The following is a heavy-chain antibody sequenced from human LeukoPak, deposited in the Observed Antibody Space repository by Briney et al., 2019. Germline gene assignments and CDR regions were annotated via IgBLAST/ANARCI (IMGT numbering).Heavy chain of an antibody. V-gene: IGHV3-7*01. CDR3: AKPLPGYSSSWYSDAFDI. CDR2: IKQDGSEK. D-gene: IGHD6-13*01. J-gene: IGHJ3*02. Sequence: PGGSLRLSCVASGFTFSSYGMTWVRQAPGKGREWVANIKQDGSEKYYADSVKGRFTISRDNSKNTLYLQMNSLRAEDTAVYYCAKPLPGYSSSWYSDAFDIWGQGTMVTVSS. CDR1: GFTFSSYG.